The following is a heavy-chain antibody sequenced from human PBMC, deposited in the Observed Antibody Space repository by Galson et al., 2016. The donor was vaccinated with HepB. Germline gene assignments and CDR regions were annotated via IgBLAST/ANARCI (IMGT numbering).Heavy chain of an antibody. CDR1: GFTVTRSY. Sequence: SLRLSCAASGFTVTRSYMTWVRQAPGKGLEWVSVIYTSGATYYADSVKGRLIMSRNNAKNTVDLQMSSLRTEDTAVYYCARGLVGSTTAFDSWGQGTLVTVS. D-gene: IGHD2/OR15-2a*01. V-gene: IGHV3-53*04. CDR2: IYTSGAT. CDR3: ARGLVGSTTAFDS. J-gene: IGHJ4*02.